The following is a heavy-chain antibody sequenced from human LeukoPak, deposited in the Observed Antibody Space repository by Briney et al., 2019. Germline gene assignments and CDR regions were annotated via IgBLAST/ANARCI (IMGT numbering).Heavy chain of an antibody. V-gene: IGHV4-59*08. D-gene: IGHD6-19*01. Sequence: NLSETLSLTCTVSGVSISSSYWSWIRQPPGKGLEWIGYIYYSGNPNYNPSLKSRVTISVDTSKSQFSLKLSSVTAADTAVYYCARGEIAVAGTFDYWGQGTLVTVSS. J-gene: IGHJ4*02. CDR2: IYYSGNP. CDR3: ARGEIAVAGTFDY. CDR1: GVSISSSY.